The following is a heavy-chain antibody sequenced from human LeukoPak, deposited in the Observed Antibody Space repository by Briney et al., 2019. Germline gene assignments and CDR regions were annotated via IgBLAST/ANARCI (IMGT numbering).Heavy chain of an antibody. J-gene: IGHJ5*02. CDR2: IYYSGST. Sequence: PSETLSLTCTVSGGSISSSSYYWGWIRQPPGKGLEWIGSIYYSGSTYYNPSLKSRVTISVDTSKNQFSLKLSSVTAAGTAVYYCARGIGQLAAGWFDPWGQGTLVTVSS. CDR3: ARGIGQLAAGWFDP. D-gene: IGHD6-6*01. CDR1: GGSISSSSYY. V-gene: IGHV4-39*01.